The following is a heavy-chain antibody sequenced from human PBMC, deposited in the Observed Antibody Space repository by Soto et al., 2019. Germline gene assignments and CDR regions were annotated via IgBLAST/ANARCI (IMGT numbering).Heavy chain of an antibody. CDR3: ACIAARFYYGMDV. CDR1: GGSISSSSYY. V-gene: IGHV4-39*01. D-gene: IGHD6-6*01. Sequence: QLQLQESGPGLVKPSETLSLTCTVSGGSISSSSYYWGWIRQPPGKGLEWIGSIYYSGSTYYNPSLKSRVTISVDTSKNQFSLKLSSVTAADTAVYYCACIAARFYYGMDVWGQGTTVTVSS. CDR2: IYYSGST. J-gene: IGHJ6*02.